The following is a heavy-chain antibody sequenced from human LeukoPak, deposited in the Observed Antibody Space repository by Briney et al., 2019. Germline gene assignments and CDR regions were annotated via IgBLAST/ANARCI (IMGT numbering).Heavy chain of an antibody. CDR2: ISGSGVST. V-gene: IGHV3-23*01. J-gene: IGHJ4*02. CDR1: GFTFSSYA. CDR3: AKTDGYDILTGKPPIDY. D-gene: IGHD3-9*01. Sequence: GGSLRLSCAASGFTFSSYAMSWVRQAPGKGLEWVSAISGSGVSTYYADSVKGGFTISRDNSKNTLYLQMNSLRAEDTAVYYCAKTDGYDILTGKPPIDYWGQGTLVTVSS.